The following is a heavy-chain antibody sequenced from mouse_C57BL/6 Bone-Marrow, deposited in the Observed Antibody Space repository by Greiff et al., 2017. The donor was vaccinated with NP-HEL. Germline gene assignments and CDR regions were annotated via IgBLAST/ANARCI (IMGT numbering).Heavy chain of an antibody. J-gene: IGHJ2*01. CDR2: INPNNGGT. CDR3: SRTGWYYFDY. Sequence: VQLQQSGPELVKPGASVKISCKASGYTFTDYYMNWVKQSHGKSLEWIGDINPNNGGTSYNQKFKGKATLTVDKSSSTAYMELRSLTSEDSAVYSCSRTGWYYFDYWGQGTTLTVSS. CDR1: GYTFTDYY. D-gene: IGHD2-3*01. V-gene: IGHV1-26*01.